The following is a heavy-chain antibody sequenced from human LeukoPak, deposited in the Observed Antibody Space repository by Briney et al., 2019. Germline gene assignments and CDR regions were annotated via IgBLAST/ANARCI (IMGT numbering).Heavy chain of an antibody. CDR1: GGSISSGGYY. Sequence: SETLSLTCTVSGGSISSGGYYWSWIRQPPGKGLEWIGYIYHSGSTYYNPFLKSRVTISVDRSKNQFSLKLSSVTAADTAVYYCARVPIVATTLDYWGQGTLVTVSS. J-gene: IGHJ4*02. V-gene: IGHV4-30-2*01. CDR3: ARVPIVATTLDY. D-gene: IGHD5-12*01. CDR2: IYHSGST.